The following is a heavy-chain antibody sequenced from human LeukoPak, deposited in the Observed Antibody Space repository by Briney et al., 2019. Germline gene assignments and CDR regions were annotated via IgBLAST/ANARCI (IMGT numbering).Heavy chain of an antibody. CDR2: INSDGSST. CDR3: ARIAAAGGYYYYYMDV. Sequence: GGSLRLSCAASGFTFSSYWMHWVRQAPGKGLVWVSRINSDGSSTSYADSVKGRFTISRDNAKNTLYLQMNSLRAEDTAVYYCARIAAAGGYYYYYMDVWGKGTTVTVSS. CDR1: GFTFSSYW. D-gene: IGHD6-13*01. J-gene: IGHJ6*03. V-gene: IGHV3-74*01.